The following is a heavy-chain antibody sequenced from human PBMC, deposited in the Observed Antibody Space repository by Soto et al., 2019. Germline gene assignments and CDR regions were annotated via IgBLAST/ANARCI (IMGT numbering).Heavy chain of an antibody. CDR1: GFIFTNAW. D-gene: IGHD6-19*01. J-gene: IGHJ4*02. CDR2: ISSSSSTI. CDR3: ARDSSGWYDY. Sequence: GGSLRLSCAASGFIFTNAWMNWVRQAPGKGLEWVSYISSSSSTIYYADSVKGRFTISRDNAKNSLYLQMNSLRDEDTAVYYCARDSSGWYDYWGQGTLVTVSS. V-gene: IGHV3-48*02.